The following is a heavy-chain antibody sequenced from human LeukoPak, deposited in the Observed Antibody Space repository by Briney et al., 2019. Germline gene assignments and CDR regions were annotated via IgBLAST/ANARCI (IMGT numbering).Heavy chain of an antibody. Sequence: QAGGSLRLSCAASGFTFSSYGMHWVRQAPGKGLEWVAVIWYDGSNKYYADSVKGRFTISRDNSKNTLFLHMNSLRPEDTAVYYCANDLILTPYGDRFLDFWGQGTLVTVSS. CDR3: ANDLILTPYGDRFLDF. V-gene: IGHV3-30*02. D-gene: IGHD4-17*01. CDR2: IWYDGSNK. J-gene: IGHJ4*02. CDR1: GFTFSSYG.